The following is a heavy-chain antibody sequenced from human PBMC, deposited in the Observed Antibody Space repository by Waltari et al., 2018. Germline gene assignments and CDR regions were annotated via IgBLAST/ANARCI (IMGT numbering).Heavy chain of an antibody. D-gene: IGHD3-3*01. CDR2: INAEGRAT. Sequence: EVQLVESGGGLVQPGGSLRLSCAASGLTFSSYSMNWVRQAPGKGLEWVSLINAEGRATLYADSVKGRFTMSRDNAKDTLYLQMNSLRGEDTAVYYCAIQISGVVFWGQGTLVTVSS. CDR3: AIQISGVVF. CDR1: GLTFSSYS. J-gene: IGHJ4*02. V-gene: IGHV3-74*02.